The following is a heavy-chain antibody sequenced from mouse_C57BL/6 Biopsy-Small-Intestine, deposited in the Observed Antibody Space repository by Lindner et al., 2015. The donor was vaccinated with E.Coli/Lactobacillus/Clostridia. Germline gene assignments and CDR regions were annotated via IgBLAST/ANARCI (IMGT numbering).Heavy chain of an antibody. CDR3: AGDCGGDCYLFES. V-gene: IGHV1S134*01. CDR2: MNTNSGET. J-gene: IGHJ4*01. Sequence: SVKVSCKASGYTFTNYDINWVRQATGQGLEWMGWMNTNSGETGYAQKFQGRVTMTRNTSRSTAYMELSSLKSDDTAVYFCAGDCGGDCYLFESWGQGTQVTVSS. D-gene: IGHD2-13*01. CDR1: GYTFTNYD.